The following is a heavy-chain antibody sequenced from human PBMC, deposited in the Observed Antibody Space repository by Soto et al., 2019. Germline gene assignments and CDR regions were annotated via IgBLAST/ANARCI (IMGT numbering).Heavy chain of an antibody. J-gene: IGHJ5*02. Sequence: GGSLRLSCAASGFTFSSYAMSWVRQAPGKGLEWVSAISGSGGTTYYAGSVKGRFTVSRDNSKNTLYVQMNSLRAEDTAVYYCARISPVWFDPWGQGTLVTVSS. CDR2: ISGSGGTT. CDR1: GFTFSSYA. V-gene: IGHV3-23*01. CDR3: ARISPVWFDP.